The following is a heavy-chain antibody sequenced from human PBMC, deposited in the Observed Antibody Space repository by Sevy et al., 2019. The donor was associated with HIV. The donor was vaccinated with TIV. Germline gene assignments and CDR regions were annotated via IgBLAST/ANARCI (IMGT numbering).Heavy chain of an antibody. CDR3: ARDLLAAAGTTPFDY. Sequence: ASVKVSCKASGYTFTGYYMHWVRQAPGQGLEWMGWINPNSGGTNYAQKFQGRVTMTRDTSISTAYMELSRLRSDDTAVYYCARDLLAAAGTTPFDYWGQGTLVTVSS. J-gene: IGHJ4*02. CDR2: INPNSGGT. D-gene: IGHD6-13*01. CDR1: GYTFTGYY. V-gene: IGHV1-2*02.